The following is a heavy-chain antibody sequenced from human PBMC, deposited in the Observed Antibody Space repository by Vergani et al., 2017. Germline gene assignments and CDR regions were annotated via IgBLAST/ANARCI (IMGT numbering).Heavy chain of an antibody. CDR3: ARDWLGLAAAGKGD. D-gene: IGHD6-13*01. V-gene: IGHV4-38-2*02. Sequence: QVQLQESGPGLVKPSETLSLTCAVSGYSISSGYYWGWIRQPPGKGLEWIGSIYHSGSTYYNPSLKSRVTISVDTSKNQFSLKLSSVTAADTAVYYSARDWLGLAAAGKGDWGQGTLVTVSS. J-gene: IGHJ4*02. CDR2: IYHSGST. CDR1: GYSISSGYY.